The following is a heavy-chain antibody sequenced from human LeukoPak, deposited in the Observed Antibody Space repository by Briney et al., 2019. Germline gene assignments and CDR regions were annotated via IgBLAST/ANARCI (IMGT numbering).Heavy chain of an antibody. J-gene: IGHJ4*02. CDR3: ARSVAWVGATRGIDY. Sequence: GGSLRLSCAASGFTFSSYAMSWVRQAPGKGLEWVAVISYDGSNKYYADSVKGRFTISRDNSKNTLYLQMNSLRAEDTAVYYCARSVAWVGATRGIDYWGQGTLVTVSS. CDR2: ISYDGSNK. D-gene: IGHD1-26*01. V-gene: IGHV3-30-3*01. CDR1: GFTFSSYA.